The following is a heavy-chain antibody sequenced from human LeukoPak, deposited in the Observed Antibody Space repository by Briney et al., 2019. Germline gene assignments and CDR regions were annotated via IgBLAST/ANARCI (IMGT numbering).Heavy chain of an antibody. Sequence: SETLSVTCSVSGGSISSYYWSGIRQPAGKGLEWIGRIHSSGNTNYNPSLKSRVTMSVDTSKNQFSLKMSSVTAADTAVYYCARDSGFWSTDRHHYYALDVWGQGTTVTVSS. J-gene: IGHJ6*02. CDR2: IHSSGNT. V-gene: IGHV4-4*07. D-gene: IGHD3-3*01. CDR3: ARDSGFWSTDRHHYYALDV. CDR1: GGSISSYY.